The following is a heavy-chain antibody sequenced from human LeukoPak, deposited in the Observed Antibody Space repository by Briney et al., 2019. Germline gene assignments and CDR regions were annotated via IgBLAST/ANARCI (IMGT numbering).Heavy chain of an antibody. J-gene: IGHJ4*02. CDR1: GGSISTGNW. V-gene: IGHV4-4*02. D-gene: IGHD7-27*01. CDR2: IYHSGSS. Sequence: SETLSLTCAVSGGSISTGNWWSWVRQSPDKGLEWIGEIYHSGSSNYNPSLKSRVTMSIDNSKHHFSLSLTSVTAADTAVYYCATRKLGNDYWGQGTLVTVSS. CDR3: ATRKLGNDY.